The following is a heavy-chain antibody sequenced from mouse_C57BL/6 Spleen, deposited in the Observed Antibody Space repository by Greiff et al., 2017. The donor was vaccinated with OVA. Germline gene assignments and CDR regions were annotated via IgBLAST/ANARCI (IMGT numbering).Heavy chain of an antibody. J-gene: IGHJ4*01. Sequence: VQLQQSGPVLVKPGASVKMSCKASGYTFTDYYMNWVKQRHGKSLEWIGVINPGNGGTSYNQKLQGKAKLTVDKSSSTAYMQLNSLTSEYSSVYYCDRRRDYNAMDYWGQGTSVTVSS. CDR1: GYTFTDYY. CDR3: DRRRDYNAMDY. CDR2: INPGNGGT. V-gene: IGHV1-19*01.